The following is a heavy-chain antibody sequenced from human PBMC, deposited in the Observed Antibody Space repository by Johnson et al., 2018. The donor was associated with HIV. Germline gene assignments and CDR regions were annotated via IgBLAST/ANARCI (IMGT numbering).Heavy chain of an antibody. CDR1: GFSFSDYY. CDR2: ISGSGTNI. CDR3: AKGWDPMTTVNTFAFDI. V-gene: IGHV3-11*04. J-gene: IGHJ3*02. Sequence: QVQLVESGGGLVKPGGSLRLSCAASGFSFSDYYMSWIRQAPGKGLEWVSYISGSGTNIYYADSVKGRFTISRDNAKKSLFLQMNTLRAEDAAVYYCAKGWDPMTTVNTFAFDIWGQGTMVTVSS. D-gene: IGHD4-11*01.